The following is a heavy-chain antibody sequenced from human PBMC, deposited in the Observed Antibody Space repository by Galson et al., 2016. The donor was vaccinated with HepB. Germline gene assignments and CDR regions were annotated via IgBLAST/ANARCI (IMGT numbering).Heavy chain of an antibody. CDR3: ARIRYTNTWYSYYYGMDV. J-gene: IGHJ6*02. CDR1: GFSLSTSGMR. Sequence: PALVKPTQTLTLTCTFSGFSLSTSGMRVIWIRQPPGKALEWLSLIDGGGDKYYSISLKTRLTISKDTSNNQVVLTLTNMDPGDTGTYYCARIRYTNTWYSYYYGMDVWGQGTAVTVSS. V-gene: IGHV2-70*01. D-gene: IGHD6-13*01. CDR2: IDGGGDK.